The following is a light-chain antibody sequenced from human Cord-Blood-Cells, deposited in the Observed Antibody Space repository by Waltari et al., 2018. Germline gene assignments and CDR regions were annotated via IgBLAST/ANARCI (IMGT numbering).Light chain of an antibody. CDR3: QHRSNWPT. J-gene: IGKJ1*01. CDR2: DAS. V-gene: IGKV3-11*01. CDR1: QGVSSY. Sequence: EIVLTQSPATLSLSPGERATLSCRASQGVSSYLAWYQQKPGQAPRLLSYDASNRATGSPARFSGSGSGTDFTLTISSLEPEDFAVYDCQHRSNWPTFGQGTKVEIK.